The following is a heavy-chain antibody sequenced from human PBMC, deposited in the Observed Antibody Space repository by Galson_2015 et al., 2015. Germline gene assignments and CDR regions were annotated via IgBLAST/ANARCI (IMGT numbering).Heavy chain of an antibody. V-gene: IGHV6-1*01. J-gene: IGHJ4*02. CDR3: ARGEVVE. D-gene: IGHD2-15*01. CDR1: GDSVPSNNAA. CDR2: TYYRSKWKN. Sequence: CAISGDSVPSNNAAWNWIRQSPSRGLEWLGRTYYRSKWKNDYAVSVKSRISIIPDTSKNQFSLQLNSVTPDDTAVYYCARGEVVEWGQGTLVTVSS.